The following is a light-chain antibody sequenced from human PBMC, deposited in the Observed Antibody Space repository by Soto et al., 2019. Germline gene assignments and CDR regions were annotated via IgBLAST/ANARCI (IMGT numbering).Light chain of an antibody. CDR1: SSDVGGYNY. J-gene: IGLJ1*01. V-gene: IGLV2-14*01. CDR2: EVN. CDR3: SSYTSGTSYV. Sequence: QSVLTQPASVSGSPGQSITISCTGTSSDVGGYNYVSWYQHHPGKAPKIMVFEVNNRPSGVSNRFSGSKSGNTASLTISGLQPEDEADYYCSSYTSGTSYVFGTGTKVTVL.